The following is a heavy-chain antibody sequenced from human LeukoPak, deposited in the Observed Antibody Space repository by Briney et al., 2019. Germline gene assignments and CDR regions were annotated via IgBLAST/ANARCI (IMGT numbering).Heavy chain of an antibody. CDR1: GGSISSYY. Sequence: SETLSLTCTVSGGSISSYYWSWIRQPAGKGLEWIGRIYTSGSTNYNPSLKSRVTVSVDTSKNQFSLKLSSVTAADTAVYYCARVRGAIVAHNWFDRWGQGTLVTVSS. V-gene: IGHV4-4*07. CDR2: IYTSGST. D-gene: IGHD5-12*01. CDR3: ARVRGAIVAHNWFDR. J-gene: IGHJ5*02.